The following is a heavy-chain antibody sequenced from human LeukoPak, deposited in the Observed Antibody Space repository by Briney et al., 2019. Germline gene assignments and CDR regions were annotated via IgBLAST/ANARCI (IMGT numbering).Heavy chain of an antibody. CDR3: ARDFSVAGTRGNWFDP. V-gene: IGHV4-38-2*02. CDR2: IYHSGST. D-gene: IGHD6-19*01. J-gene: IGHJ5*02. CDR1: GYSISSGYY. Sequence: SETLSLTCAVSGYSISSGYYWGWIRPPPGKGLEWIGSIYHSGSTYYNPSLKSRVTISVDTSKNQFSLKLSSVTAADTAVYYCARDFSVAGTRGNWFDPWGQGTLVTVSS.